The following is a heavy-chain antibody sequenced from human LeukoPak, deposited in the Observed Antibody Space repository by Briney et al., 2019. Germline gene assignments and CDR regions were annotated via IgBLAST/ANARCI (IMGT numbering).Heavy chain of an antibody. V-gene: IGHV3-21*01. CDR3: ARDPFTYYYDSSGYYHDY. J-gene: IGHJ4*02. CDR2: ISSSSSYI. D-gene: IGHD3-22*01. CDR1: GFTLSSYS. Sequence: GGSLRLSCAASGFTLSSYSMNWVRQAPGKGLEWVSSISSSSSYIYYADSVKGRFTISRDNAKNSLYLQMNSLRAEDTAVYYCARDPFTYYYDSSGYYHDYWGQGTLVTVSS.